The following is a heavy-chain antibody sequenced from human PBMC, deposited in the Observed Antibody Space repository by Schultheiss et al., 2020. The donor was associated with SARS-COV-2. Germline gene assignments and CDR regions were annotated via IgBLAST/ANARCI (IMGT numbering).Heavy chain of an antibody. V-gene: IGHV1-69*06. J-gene: IGHJ3*02. CDR3: ARGVADIVVVPAAVDAFDI. D-gene: IGHD2-2*01. CDR2: IIPIFGTA. CDR1: GGTFSSYA. Sequence: SVKVSCKASGGTFSSYAISWVRQAPGQGLEWMGGIIPIFGTANYAQKFQGRVTITADKSTSTAYMELSSLRSEDTAVYYCARGVADIVVVPAAVDAFDIWGQGTMVTVSS.